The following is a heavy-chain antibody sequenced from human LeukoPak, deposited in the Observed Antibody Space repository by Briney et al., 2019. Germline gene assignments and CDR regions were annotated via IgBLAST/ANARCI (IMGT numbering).Heavy chain of an antibody. CDR1: GFTFDDYA. CDR2: ISWNSGSI. J-gene: IGHJ4*02. D-gene: IGHD2-2*01. Sequence: GGSLRLSCAASGFTFDDYAMHWVRQAPGKGLEWVSGISWNSGSIGYADSVKGRFTISRDNAKNSLYLQMNSLRAKDTALYYCAKGHGKIVVVPAALWGQGTLVTVSS. V-gene: IGHV3-9*01. CDR3: AKGHGKIVVVPAAL.